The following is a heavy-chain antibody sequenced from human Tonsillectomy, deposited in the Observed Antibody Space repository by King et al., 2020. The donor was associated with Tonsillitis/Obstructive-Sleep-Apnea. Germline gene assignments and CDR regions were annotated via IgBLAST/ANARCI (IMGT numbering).Heavy chain of an antibody. CDR2: IYYSGST. Sequence: VQLQESGPGLVKPSQTLSLTCSVSGGSMSSGGDYWTWIRQHPTKGLEWIGYIYYSGSTYYNPSLKSRLSMSVDTSKNQFYLNLTSVTAADTAVYYCARGPYGSGSLNKIDHWGQGALVTVSS. CDR3: ARGPYGSGSLNKIDH. V-gene: IGHV4-31*03. J-gene: IGHJ4*02. CDR1: GGSMSSGGDY. D-gene: IGHD3-10*01.